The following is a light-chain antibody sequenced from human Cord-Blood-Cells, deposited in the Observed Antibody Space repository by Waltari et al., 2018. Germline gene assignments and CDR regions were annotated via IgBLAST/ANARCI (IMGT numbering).Light chain of an antibody. CDR3: QQYNNWPFT. J-gene: IGKJ3*01. V-gene: IGKV3-15*01. Sequence: EIVMTQSPATLSVSPGERATLSCRASQSVSSNLAWYQQKPGQAPRLLIYGASTRATCIPARLSGSGSGTEFTLTISSLQSEDFAVYYCQQYNNWPFTFGPGTKVDIK. CDR1: QSVSSN. CDR2: GAS.